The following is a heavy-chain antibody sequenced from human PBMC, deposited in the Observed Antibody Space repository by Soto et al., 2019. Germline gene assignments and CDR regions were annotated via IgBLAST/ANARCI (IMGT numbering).Heavy chain of an antibody. CDR3: ATEGRDASSTFDY. Sequence: QVQLVESGGGVVQPGRSLRLSCVASGFSFSSYTMHWVRQAPGKGLEWVALISYDGRKKNNADSVKGRFTISRDNSKNTLYLQMNSLRAEDTAVYYCATEGRDASSTFDYWGQGTLVTVSS. V-gene: IGHV3-30*04. CDR1: GFSFSSYT. CDR2: ISYDGRKK. D-gene: IGHD2-2*01. J-gene: IGHJ4*02.